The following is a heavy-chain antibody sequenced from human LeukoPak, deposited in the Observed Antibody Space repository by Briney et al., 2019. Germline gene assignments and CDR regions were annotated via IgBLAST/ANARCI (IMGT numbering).Heavy chain of an antibody. J-gene: IGHJ4*02. V-gene: IGHV4-39*01. D-gene: IGHD3-22*01. CDR1: GGSISSSSYY. CDR2: IYYSGST. CDR3: ARWRRGSGYYYGGDY. Sequence: PSETLSLTCTVSGGSISSSSYYWGWIRQPPGKGLEWIGSIYYSGSTYYNPSLKSRVTISVDTSKNQFSLKLSSVTAADTAVYYCARWRRGSGYYYGGDYWGQGTLVTVSS.